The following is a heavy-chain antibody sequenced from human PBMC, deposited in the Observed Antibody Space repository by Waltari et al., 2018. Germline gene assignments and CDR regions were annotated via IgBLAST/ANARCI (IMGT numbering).Heavy chain of an antibody. CDR2: INTNTQNP. V-gene: IGHV7-4-1*02. CDR3: ARELLGGGAFDS. D-gene: IGHD3-16*01. Sequence: AHLAQSGAEVKKPGESLKISCQASGYTFTDHAMNWVRQAPGQGLQFLGWINTNTQNPFYARGFAGRFVFSLDTSIGTAYMEITSLKTEDTAVYYCARELLGGGAFDSWGQGTLVSVSS. CDR1: GYTFTDHA. J-gene: IGHJ4*02.